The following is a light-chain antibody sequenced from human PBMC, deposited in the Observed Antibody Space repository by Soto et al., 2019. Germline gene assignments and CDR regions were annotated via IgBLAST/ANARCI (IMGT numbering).Light chain of an antibody. J-gene: IGKJ1*01. Sequence: DIQITQSPSTLSGSVGDRVTITCRASQTIRSWLAWYQQKPGKAPKLLIYKASTLKSGVPSRFSGSGSWTEFTLTISSLQPDDCATYYCQHYNSYSEAVGQGTTVELK. CDR1: QTIRSW. V-gene: IGKV1-5*03. CDR2: KAS. CDR3: QHYNSYSEA.